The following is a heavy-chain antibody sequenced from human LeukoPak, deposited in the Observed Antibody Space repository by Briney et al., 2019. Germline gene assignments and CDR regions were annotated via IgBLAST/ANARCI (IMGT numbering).Heavy chain of an antibody. CDR2: IYTDGAI. CDR1: GGSVSRGYYY. Sequence: SETLSLTCTVSGGSVSRGYYYWSWIRQPAGERLEWIGRIYTDGAIYYNPSLKSRVTISVDTSKNQFSLKLSSVTAADTAVYYCARDAPMAARPDRIPPRPAGWFDPWGQGTLVTVSS. CDR3: ARDAPMAARPDRIPPRPAGWFDP. V-gene: IGHV4-61*02. D-gene: IGHD6-6*01. J-gene: IGHJ5*02.